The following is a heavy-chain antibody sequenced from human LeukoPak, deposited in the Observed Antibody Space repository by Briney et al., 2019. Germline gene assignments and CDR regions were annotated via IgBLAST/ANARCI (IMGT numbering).Heavy chain of an antibody. Sequence: PSETLSLTCAVYGGSFSGYYWSWIRQPPGKGLEWIGEINYSGSTNYNPSLKSRVTISVDTSKNQFSLKLSSVTAADTAVYYCARGARRYCSGGSCYGNWFDPWGQGTLVTVSS. CDR3: ARGARRYCSGGSCYGNWFDP. CDR2: INYSGST. CDR1: GGSFSGYY. J-gene: IGHJ5*02. D-gene: IGHD2-15*01. V-gene: IGHV4-34*01.